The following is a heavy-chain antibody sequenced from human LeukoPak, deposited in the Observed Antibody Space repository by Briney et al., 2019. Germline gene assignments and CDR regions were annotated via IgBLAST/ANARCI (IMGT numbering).Heavy chain of an antibody. D-gene: IGHD3-16*02. CDR2: ISSSSISI. V-gene: IGHV3-21*01. Sequence: GGSLRLSCAASGFTFSSYSMNRVRQAPWKGLGWVSSISSSSISIYYADSGKGRFTIATVNAKNSLYLQMNSLRAEDTAVYYCASASFLGELSPIDYWGQGTLVTVSS. CDR1: GFTFSSYS. CDR3: ASASFLGELSPIDY. J-gene: IGHJ4*02.